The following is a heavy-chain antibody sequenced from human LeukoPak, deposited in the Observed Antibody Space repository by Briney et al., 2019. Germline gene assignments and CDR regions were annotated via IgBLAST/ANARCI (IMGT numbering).Heavy chain of an antibody. CDR2: ISGSGGST. V-gene: IGHV3-23*01. D-gene: IGHD2-2*03. CDR1: GFTFSSYG. J-gene: IGHJ3*02. CDR3: AKDGYCSSTSCYALLSDAFDI. Sequence: PGGSLRLSCAASGFTFSSYGMSWVRQAPGKGLEWVSAISGSGGSTYYADSVKGRFTISRDNSKNTLYLQMNSLRAEDTAVYYCAKDGYCSSTSCYALLSDAFDIWGQGTMVTVSS.